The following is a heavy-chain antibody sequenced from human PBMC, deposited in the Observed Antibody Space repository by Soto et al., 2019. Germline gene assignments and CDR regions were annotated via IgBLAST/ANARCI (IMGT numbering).Heavy chain of an antibody. CDR2: ISAYNGNT. D-gene: IGHD3-3*01. CDR1: GYTFTSYV. V-gene: IGHV1-18*03. Sequence: ASVTVSCKASGYTFTSYVISWVLQAPGQGLEWMGWISAYNGNTNYAQKLQGRVTMTTDTSTSTAYMELRSLRSDDVEVYYCARSKRVENLNGFDPSGQGTLVTAFS. J-gene: IGHJ5*02. CDR3: ARSKRVENLNGFDP.